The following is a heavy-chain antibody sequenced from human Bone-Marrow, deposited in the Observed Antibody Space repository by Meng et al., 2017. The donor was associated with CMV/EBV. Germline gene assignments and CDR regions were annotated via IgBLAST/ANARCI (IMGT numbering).Heavy chain of an antibody. V-gene: IGHV4-31*03. Sequence: CTVSGGSISSCGYYWIWIRQHPGKGLEWIGYIYYSGSTYYNPSLKSRVTISVDTSKNQFSLKLSSVTAADTAVYYCARRDSRDAFDIWGQGTMVTVSS. CDR2: IYYSGST. CDR1: GGSISSCGYY. CDR3: ARRDSRDAFDI. D-gene: IGHD2-15*01. J-gene: IGHJ3*02.